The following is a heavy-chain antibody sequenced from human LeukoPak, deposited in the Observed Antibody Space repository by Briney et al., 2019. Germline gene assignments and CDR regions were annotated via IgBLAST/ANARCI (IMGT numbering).Heavy chain of an antibody. J-gene: IGHJ6*02. CDR1: GFTFSDWY. CDR3: ARGHYGLDV. Sequence: GGSLRLSCAASGFTFSDWYMSWLRQAPGKGLEWVSYINSGSTSIYNGDSVKGRFTISRNNAKNSLYLQMNNLRADDTAVYYCARGHYGLDVWGQGTTVTVSS. CDR2: INSGSTSI. V-gene: IGHV3-11*01.